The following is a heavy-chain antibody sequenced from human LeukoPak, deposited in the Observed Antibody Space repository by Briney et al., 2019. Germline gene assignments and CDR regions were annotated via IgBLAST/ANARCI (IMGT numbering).Heavy chain of an antibody. CDR3: ARDFQYYYYYYMDV. J-gene: IGHJ6*03. CDR1: GFTFDDYG. CDR2: INWNGGST. V-gene: IGHV3-20*04. Sequence: GGSLRLSCAASGFTFDDYGMSWVRQAPGKGLEWVSGINWNGGSTGYADSVKGRFTISRDNAKNSLYLQMNSLRAEDTALYYCARDFQYYYYYYMDVWGKGTTVTVSS.